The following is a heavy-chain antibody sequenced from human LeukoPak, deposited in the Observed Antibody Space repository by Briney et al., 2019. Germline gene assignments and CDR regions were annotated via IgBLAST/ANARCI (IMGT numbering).Heavy chain of an antibody. CDR2: MNPNSGNT. D-gene: IGHD5-18*01. CDR3: ARSLGPVEYSYGPLFGY. J-gene: IGHJ4*02. Sequence: GASVKVSCKASGYTFTSYDINWVRQATGQGLEWMGWMNPNSGNTGYAQKFQGRVTITRNTSISTAYMELSSLRSEDTAVYYCARSLGPVEYSYGPLFGYWGQGTLVTVSS. V-gene: IGHV1-8*03. CDR1: GYTFTSYD.